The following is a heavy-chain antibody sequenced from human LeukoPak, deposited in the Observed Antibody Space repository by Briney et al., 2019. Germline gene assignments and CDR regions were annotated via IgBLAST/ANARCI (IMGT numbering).Heavy chain of an antibody. Sequence: GGSLRLSCVGSGFIFGSYDMGWVRQAPGKGLEWVSSISRAGDRTYYEDSVKGRFTISRDNSRNTMYLQMNSLRAEDTAVYYCARGESFAFDVWGQGTMVTVSS. CDR3: ARGESFAFDV. CDR2: ISRAGDRT. J-gene: IGHJ3*01. CDR1: GFIFGSYD. V-gene: IGHV3-23*01.